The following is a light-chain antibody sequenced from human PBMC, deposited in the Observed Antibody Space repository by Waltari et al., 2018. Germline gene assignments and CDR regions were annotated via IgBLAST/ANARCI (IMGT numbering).Light chain of an antibody. Sequence: QSVLTQSPSASGTPGQRATIPCSGSDSNIGNNMVHWYQQFPGTAPKLLIHRDDQRPSGVPDRFSGSKSGTSASLAISGLQSDDEATYFCAVWDDRLNGWVFGGGTKVTVL. CDR1: DSNIGNNM. CDR3: AVWDDRLNGWV. J-gene: IGLJ3*02. V-gene: IGLV1-44*01. CDR2: RDD.